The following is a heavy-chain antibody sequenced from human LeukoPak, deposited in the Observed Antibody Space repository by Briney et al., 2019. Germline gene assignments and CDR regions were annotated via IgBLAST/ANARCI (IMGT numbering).Heavy chain of an antibody. Sequence: GGSLRLSCAASGFTFSSYEMNWVRQAPGKGLEWVSYISSSGSTIYYADSVKGRFTISRDNAKSSLYLQMNSLRAEDTAVYYCARATPYGSGSYYNDWGQGTLVTVSS. CDR3: ARATPYGSGSYYND. CDR1: GFTFSSYE. D-gene: IGHD3-10*01. V-gene: IGHV3-48*03. CDR2: ISSSGSTI. J-gene: IGHJ4*02.